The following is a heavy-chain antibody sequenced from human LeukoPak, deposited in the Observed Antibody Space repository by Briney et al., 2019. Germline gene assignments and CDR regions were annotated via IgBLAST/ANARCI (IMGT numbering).Heavy chain of an antibody. Sequence: GGSLRLSCAGSGFTVSSNYMSWVRQAPGKGLEWVSVHYTGGTTYYADSVKGRFTISRDNSKNTVYLQMSRLRDEDTAVYYCATLKRGYGGYFDLWGRGTLVTVSS. CDR2: HYTGGTT. V-gene: IGHV3-66*04. J-gene: IGHJ2*01. D-gene: IGHD2-15*01. CDR1: GFTVSSNY. CDR3: ATLKRGYGGYFDL.